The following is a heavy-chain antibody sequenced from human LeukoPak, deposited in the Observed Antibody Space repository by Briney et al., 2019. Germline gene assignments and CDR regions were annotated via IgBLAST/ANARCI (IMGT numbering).Heavy chain of an antibody. J-gene: IGHJ4*02. CDR3: ARGGPVPFDY. CDR1: GYTFTSYD. V-gene: IGHV1-8*01. Sequence: ASVKLSCTASGYTFTSYDINWVRQATGQGLEWMGWMNPNSGNTGYAQKVQGRVTMTRNTSISTAYMELSSLRPEDTAVYYCARGGPVPFDYWGQGTLVTVSS. CDR2: MNPNSGNT. D-gene: IGHD6-19*01.